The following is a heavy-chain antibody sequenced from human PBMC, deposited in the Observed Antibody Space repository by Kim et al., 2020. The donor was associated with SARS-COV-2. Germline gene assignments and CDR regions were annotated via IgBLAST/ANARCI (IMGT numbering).Heavy chain of an antibody. CDR2: IDPSDSYT. CDR3: AGFLEYSSSDDAFDI. D-gene: IGHD6-6*01. J-gene: IGHJ3*02. V-gene: IGHV5-10-1*01. CDR1: GYSFTSYW. Sequence: GESLKISCKGSGYSFTSYWISWVRQMPGKGLEWMGRIDPSDSYTNYSPSFQGHVTISADKSISTAYLQWSSLKASDTAMYYCAGFLEYSSSDDAFDIWGQGTMVTVSS.